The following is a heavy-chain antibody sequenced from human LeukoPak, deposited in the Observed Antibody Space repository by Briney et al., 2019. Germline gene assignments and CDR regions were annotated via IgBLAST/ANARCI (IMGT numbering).Heavy chain of an antibody. Sequence: PGGSLRLSCAASGFTFSHCAMSWVRQAPGKGLEWVSGTSGGGGDTTYADSVKGRFSISRDNAKNTLYLQMNSLRVEDTAVYYCARGRPHGNDYWGQGTLVTVSS. J-gene: IGHJ4*02. V-gene: IGHV3-23*01. D-gene: IGHD4-23*01. CDR1: GFTFSHCA. CDR3: ARGRPHGNDY. CDR2: TSGGGGDT.